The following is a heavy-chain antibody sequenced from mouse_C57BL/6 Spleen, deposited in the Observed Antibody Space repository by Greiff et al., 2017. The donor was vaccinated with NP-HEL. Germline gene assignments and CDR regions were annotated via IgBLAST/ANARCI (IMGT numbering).Heavy chain of an antibody. Sequence: VQLQQSGPGLVKPSQSLSLTCSVTGYSITSGYYWNWIRQFPGNKLEWMGYISYDGSNNYNPSLKNRISITRDTSKNQFFLKLNSVTTEDTATYYCARGVGRDFDYWGQGTTLTVSS. V-gene: IGHV3-6*01. CDR3: ARGVGRDFDY. D-gene: IGHD4-1*01. CDR2: ISYDGSN. J-gene: IGHJ2*01. CDR1: GYSITSGYY.